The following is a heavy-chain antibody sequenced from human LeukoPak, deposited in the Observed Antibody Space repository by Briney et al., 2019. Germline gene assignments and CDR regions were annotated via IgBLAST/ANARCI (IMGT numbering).Heavy chain of an antibody. V-gene: IGHV3-53*01. D-gene: IGHD6-13*01. J-gene: IGHJ6*03. CDR3: AREWQQLDHYYYYYMDV. CDR2: LYSDGNT. CDR1: GFTVITND. Sequence: GGSLRLSCAASGFTVITNDMTWVRQAPGKGLEWVSVLYSDGNTKYADSVQGRFTISRDNSKNTLYLEMNSLSPDDTAVYYCAREWQQLDHYYYYYMDVWGKGTTVTVSS.